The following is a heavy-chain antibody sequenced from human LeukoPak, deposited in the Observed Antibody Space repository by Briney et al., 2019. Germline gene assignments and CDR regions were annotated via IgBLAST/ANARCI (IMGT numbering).Heavy chain of an antibody. CDR1: GFTFSSYG. D-gene: IGHD3-10*01. J-gene: IGHJ4*02. V-gene: IGHV3-30*02. CDR3: ARIYSPMVRGVILYYFDY. CDR2: IRYDGSNK. Sequence: GGSLRLSCAASGFTFSSYGMHWVRQAPGKGLEWVAFIRYDGSNKYYADSVKGRFTISRDNAKNSLYLQMNSLRAEDTAVYYCARIYSPMVRGVILYYFDYWGQGTLVTVSS.